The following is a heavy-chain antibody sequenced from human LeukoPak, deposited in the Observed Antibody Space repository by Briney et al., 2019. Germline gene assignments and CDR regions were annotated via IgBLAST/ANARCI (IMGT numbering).Heavy chain of an antibody. D-gene: IGHD4-11*01. Sequence: ASVTVSCTASGGTFSSYAISWVRQAPGQGLEWMGGIIPIFGTANYAQKFQGRVTITTDESTSTAYMELSSLRSEDTAVYYCATLVREVTTDYYYMDVWGKGTTVTVSS. J-gene: IGHJ6*03. V-gene: IGHV1-69*05. CDR2: IIPIFGTA. CDR1: GGTFSSYA. CDR3: ATLVREVTTDYYYMDV.